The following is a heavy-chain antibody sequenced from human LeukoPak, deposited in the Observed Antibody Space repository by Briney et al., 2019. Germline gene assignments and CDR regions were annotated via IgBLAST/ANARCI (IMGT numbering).Heavy chain of an antibody. J-gene: IGHJ2*01. CDR2: IYYSGST. CDR1: GGSISNYY. Sequence: SETLSLTCTVSGGSISNYYWSWIRQPPGKGLEWIGYIYYSGSTNYNPSLKSRVTISVDTSKNQFSLKLSSVTAADTAVYYCASDPRQLWSPNWYFDLWGRGTLVTVSS. V-gene: IGHV4-59*01. CDR3: ASDPRQLWSPNWYFDL. D-gene: IGHD5-18*01.